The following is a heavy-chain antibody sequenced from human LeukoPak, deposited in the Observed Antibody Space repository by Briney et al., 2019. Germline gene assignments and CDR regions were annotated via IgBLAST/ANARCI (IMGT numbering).Heavy chain of an antibody. CDR2: IKQDGSEK. J-gene: IGHJ4*02. V-gene: IGHV3-7*01. CDR1: GFTFSAYW. Sequence: GGSLRLCCTAPGFTFSAYWMTWVRKAPGKGMKRVANIKQDGSEKYYVDAVKRRFTISRDNAKNTLYVEMNCLKAEDTAVYYCAKDSSADRPNYYFDYWGQGTLVTVSS. CDR3: AKDSSADRPNYYFDY. D-gene: IGHD6-6*01.